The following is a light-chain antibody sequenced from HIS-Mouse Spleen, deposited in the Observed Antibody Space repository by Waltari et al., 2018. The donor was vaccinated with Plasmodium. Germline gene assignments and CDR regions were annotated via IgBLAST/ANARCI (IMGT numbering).Light chain of an antibody. CDR1: KLGDKY. J-gene: IGLJ3*02. Sequence: SYELTQPPSVSVSPGQTASITCSGDKLGDKYACWYQRKPGQSPVLVIYQDSQRPSGIPERFSGSNAGNTATLTISGTQAMDEADYYCQAWDSSTAVFGGGTKLTVL. V-gene: IGLV3-1*01. CDR3: QAWDSSTAV. CDR2: QDS.